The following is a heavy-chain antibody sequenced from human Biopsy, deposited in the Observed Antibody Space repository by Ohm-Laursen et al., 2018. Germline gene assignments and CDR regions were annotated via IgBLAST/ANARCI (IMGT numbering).Heavy chain of an antibody. J-gene: IGHJ5*02. CDR1: GYTFTSYE. V-gene: IGHV1-8*01. CDR2: MNPDSGNT. CDR3: ARAGPPLFYYGSGSSNWFDP. D-gene: IGHD3-10*01. Sequence: SVKVSCKPSGYTFTSYEINWVRQATGQGLEWMGWMNPDSGNTGYAQSFQGRVTMTRNTSISTAYMELSSLRSEDTAVYFCARAGPPLFYYGSGSSNWFDPWGQGTLVTVSS.